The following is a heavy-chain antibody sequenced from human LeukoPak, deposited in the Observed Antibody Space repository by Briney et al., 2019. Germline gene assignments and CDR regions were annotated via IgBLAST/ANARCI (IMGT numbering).Heavy chain of an antibody. V-gene: IGHV3-30*03. CDR1: GFTFSSYG. Sequence: GGSLRLSCAASGFTFSSYGMHWVRQAPGKGLEWVAVISYDGSNKYYADSVKGRFTISRDNAKNSLYLQMNSLRAEDTAVYYCASSIVGATKKDYWGQGTLVTVSS. J-gene: IGHJ4*02. CDR2: ISYDGSNK. D-gene: IGHD1-26*01. CDR3: ASSIVGATKKDY.